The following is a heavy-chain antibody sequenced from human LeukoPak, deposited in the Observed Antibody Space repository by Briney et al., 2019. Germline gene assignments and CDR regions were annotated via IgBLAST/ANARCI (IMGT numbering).Heavy chain of an antibody. V-gene: IGHV3-33*06. D-gene: IGHD3-3*01. Sequence: GGSLRLSCAASGFTFSSYGMHWVRQAPGKGLEGVAVICYDGSKKYYEDSVKGRFTISRDNSKNTLYLQMNSLRAEAMAVYYCAKEYYDFWCGYYPRGLSDRWGPASLVTASS. CDR1: GFTFSSYG. J-gene: IGHJ5*02. CDR3: AKEYYDFWCGYYPRGLSDR. CDR2: ICYDGSKK.